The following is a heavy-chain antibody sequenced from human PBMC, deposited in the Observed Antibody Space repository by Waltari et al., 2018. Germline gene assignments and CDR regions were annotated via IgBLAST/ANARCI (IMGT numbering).Heavy chain of an antibody. CDR2: SNSDGRST. D-gene: IGHD3-22*01. CDR3: ARVATKTYSSPVPGRPYYYGMDV. V-gene: IGHV3-74*01. Sequence: EEQLVESGGGLAQPGESLRLSCAASGFTFSRYWMDWVRQAPGKGLVWVSRSNSDGRSTTYADSVKGRFTISRDNGKNTLYVQMNRLRAEDTAVYYCARVATKTYSSPVPGRPYYYGMDVWGQGTTVTVSS. J-gene: IGHJ6*02. CDR1: GFTFSRYW.